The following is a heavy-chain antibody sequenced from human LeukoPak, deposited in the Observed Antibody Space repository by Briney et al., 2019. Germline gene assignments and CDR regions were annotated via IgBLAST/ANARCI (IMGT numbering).Heavy chain of an antibody. CDR1: GFTFSSYA. J-gene: IGHJ4*02. Sequence: PGRSLRLSCAASGFTFSSYAMHWVRQAPGKGLEWVAVRSYDGSNKYYADSVKGRFTISRDNSKNTLYLQMNSLRAEDTAVYYCARALRITMIVVAYWGQGTLVTVSS. V-gene: IGHV3-30-3*01. CDR3: ARALRITMIVVAY. D-gene: IGHD3-22*01. CDR2: RSYDGSNK.